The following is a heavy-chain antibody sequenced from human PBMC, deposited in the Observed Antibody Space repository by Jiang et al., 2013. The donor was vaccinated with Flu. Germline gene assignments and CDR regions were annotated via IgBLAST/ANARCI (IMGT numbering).Heavy chain of an antibody. CDR1: LHFTSYG. CDR2: ISAYNGNT. D-gene: IGHD5-24*01. CDR3: ARDQAWLQFGDFDY. V-gene: IGHV1-18*01. Sequence: GADGEEAWGLSEGLLQGFWLHFTSYGISWVRQAPGQGLEWMGWISAYNGNTNYAQKLQGRVTMTTDTSTSTAYMELRSLRSDDTAVYYCARDQAWLQFGDFDYWGQGTLVTVSS. J-gene: IGHJ4*02.